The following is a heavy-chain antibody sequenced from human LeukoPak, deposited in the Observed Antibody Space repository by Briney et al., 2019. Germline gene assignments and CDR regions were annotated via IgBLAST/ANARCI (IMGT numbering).Heavy chain of an antibody. CDR2: IYHSGST. Sequence: PSETLSLTCAVSGYSISSGYYWGWIRQPPGKGLEWIGSIYHSGSTYYNPSLKSRVTISVDTSKNQFSLKLSSATAADTAVYYCARDRGNNWNDVRWFDPWGQGTLVTVSS. J-gene: IGHJ5*02. V-gene: IGHV4-38-2*02. D-gene: IGHD1-1*01. CDR1: GYSISSGYY. CDR3: ARDRGNNWNDVRWFDP.